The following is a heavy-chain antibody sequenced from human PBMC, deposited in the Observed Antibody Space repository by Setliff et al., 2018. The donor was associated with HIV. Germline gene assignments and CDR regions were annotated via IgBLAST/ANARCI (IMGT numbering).Heavy chain of an antibody. V-gene: IGHV4-59*08. D-gene: IGHD3-9*01. CDR2: IYYSGST. CDR3: ARHRYYDILFDP. J-gene: IGHJ5*02. Sequence: TPQPPGKGLEWIGYIYYSGSTNYNPSLKSRVTILVDSSRNQFSLRLSSVTAADTAVYYCARHRYYDILFDPWGQGTLVTVSS.